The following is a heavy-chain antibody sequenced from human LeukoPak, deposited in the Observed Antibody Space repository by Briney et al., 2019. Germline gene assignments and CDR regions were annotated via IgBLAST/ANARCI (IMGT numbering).Heavy chain of an antibody. J-gene: IGHJ4*02. CDR3: ARGGGSSGYPDY. CDR2: INPKSGTT. V-gene: IGHV1-2*02. CDR1: GYTFPDYY. D-gene: IGHD3-22*01. Sequence: GASVKVSCKASGYTFPDYYLHWVRQAPGQGLELMGWINPKSGTTNYAEKFQGRITVTRDTSITTTYMELYSLRSDDTALYYCARGGGSSGYPDYWGQGALVTVSS.